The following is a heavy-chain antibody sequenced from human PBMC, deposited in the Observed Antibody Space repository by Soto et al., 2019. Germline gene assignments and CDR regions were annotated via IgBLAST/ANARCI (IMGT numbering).Heavy chain of an antibody. CDR3: ARQEYYYGAGSYAGWFDP. CDR2: IYYSGSP. V-gene: IGHV4-39*01. D-gene: IGHD3-10*01. CDR1: GGSINRSSYY. Sequence: QLQLQESGPGLVKPSETLSLTCTVSGGSINRSSYYWGWIRQPPEKGLEWIGSIYYSGSPYYNPSLKRRVTISVDTSKFHFSLRLASVTAADTSVYYCARQEYYYGAGSYAGWFDPWGQGTLVTVSS. J-gene: IGHJ5*02.